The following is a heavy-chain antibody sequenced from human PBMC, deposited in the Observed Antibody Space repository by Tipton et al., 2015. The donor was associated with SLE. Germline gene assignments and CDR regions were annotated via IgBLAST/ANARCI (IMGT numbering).Heavy chain of an antibody. J-gene: IGHJ1*01. CDR3: ARRIGYYYGSGSYYTRGFQH. Sequence: TLSLTCTVSGGSISSYYWSWIRQPPGKGLEWIGYIYYSGSTNYNPSLKSRVTISVDTSKNQFSLKLSSVTAADTAVYYCARRIGYYYGSGSYYTRGFQHWGQGTLVTVSS. CDR2: IYYSGST. CDR1: GGSISSYY. V-gene: IGHV4-59*12. D-gene: IGHD3-10*01.